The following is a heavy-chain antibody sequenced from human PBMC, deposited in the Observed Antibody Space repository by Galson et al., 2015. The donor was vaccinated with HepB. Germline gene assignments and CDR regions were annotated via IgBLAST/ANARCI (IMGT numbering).Heavy chain of an antibody. CDR3: AKNYGDYVYDPFDL. J-gene: IGHJ4*02. CDR1: TLILTKYA. D-gene: IGHD4-17*01. Sequence: SLRLSCAASTLILTKYAMTWVRQAPGKGLELVSVVSANGATTPYADSVRGRFTIFRDNSRNTLYLQMSSLRLEDTAVYFCAKNYGDYVYDPFDLWGQGTLVTVSS. CDR2: VSANGATT. V-gene: IGHV3-23*01.